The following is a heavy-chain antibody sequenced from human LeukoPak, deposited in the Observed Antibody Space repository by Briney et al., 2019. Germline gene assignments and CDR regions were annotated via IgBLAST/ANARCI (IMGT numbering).Heavy chain of an antibody. CDR1: GFSFSTHW. CDR3: ARGVRYCSSTSCYFLVAGPLSDNWFDP. CDR2: INEDGSEK. D-gene: IGHD2-2*01. J-gene: IGHJ5*02. V-gene: IGHV3-7*01. Sequence: GGSQRLSCVASGFSFSTHWMNWFRQAPGKGLEWVANINEDGSEKNYVDSVKGRFTISRDNAENSPYVQMNSRGAEDTAVYSCARGVRYCSSTSCYFLVAGPLSDNWFDPWGQGTLVTVSS.